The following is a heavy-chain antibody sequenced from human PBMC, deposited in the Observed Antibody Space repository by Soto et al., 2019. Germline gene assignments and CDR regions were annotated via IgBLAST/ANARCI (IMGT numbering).Heavy chain of an antibody. CDR3: ARGDLPRNYNYYAMDV. J-gene: IGHJ6*02. CDR2: INSDGSST. V-gene: IGHV3-74*01. Sequence: EVQLVESGGGLVQPGGSLRLSCAASGFTFSNYWMHWVRQGPGKGLVWVSHINSDGSSTSYADSVKGRLTISRDNAKNTLYLQMNSLRVEDTAVYYCARGDLPRNYNYYAMDVWGQGTTVTVSS. D-gene: IGHD3-16*01. CDR1: GFTFSNYW.